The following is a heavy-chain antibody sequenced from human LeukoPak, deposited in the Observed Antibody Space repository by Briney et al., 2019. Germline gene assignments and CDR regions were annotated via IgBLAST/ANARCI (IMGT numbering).Heavy chain of an antibody. CDR3: ARSSDYYDSSGSTYYYMDV. CDR1: GFTFSSYD. D-gene: IGHD3-22*01. V-gene: IGHV3-13*01. Sequence: PGGSLRLSCAASGFTFSSYDMHWVRQATGKGLEWVSAIGTAGDTYYPGSVKGRFTISRENAKNSLYPQMNSLRAGDTAVYYCARSSDYYDSSGSTYYYMDVWGKGTTVTVSS. J-gene: IGHJ6*03. CDR2: IGTAGDT.